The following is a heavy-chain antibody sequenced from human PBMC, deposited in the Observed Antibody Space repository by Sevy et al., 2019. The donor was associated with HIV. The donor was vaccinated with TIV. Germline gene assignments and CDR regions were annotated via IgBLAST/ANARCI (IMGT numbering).Heavy chain of an antibody. V-gene: IGHV3-74*01. CDR3: ARGAAAGTFDY. D-gene: IGHD6-13*01. J-gene: IGHJ4*02. Sequence: GGSLRLSCAASGFTFSSYWMHWVRQAPGKGLGWVSRVNSDGSSTSYAYSVKGRFTISRDNDKNTLYLQMNSLRAEDTAVYYCARGAAAGTFDYWGQGTLVTVSS. CDR1: GFTFSSYW. CDR2: VNSDGSST.